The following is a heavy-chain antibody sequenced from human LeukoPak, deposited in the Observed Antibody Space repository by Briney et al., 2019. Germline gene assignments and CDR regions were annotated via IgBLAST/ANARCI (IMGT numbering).Heavy chain of an antibody. Sequence: GSLRLSCVGSGFIFKLFAVGWVRQAPGKGLEWVSVISGTNDETDYANSVRGHFTISRDNSLNTLFLQMDNLRAEDTAVYYCARDMDKLGDYYGMDVWGQGTTVIVSS. D-gene: IGHD3-16*01. J-gene: IGHJ6*02. CDR1: GFIFKLFA. V-gene: IGHV3-23*01. CDR3: ARDMDKLGDYYGMDV. CDR2: ISGTNDET.